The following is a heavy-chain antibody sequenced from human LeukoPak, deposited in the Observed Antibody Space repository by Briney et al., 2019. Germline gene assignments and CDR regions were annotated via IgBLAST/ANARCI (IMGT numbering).Heavy chain of an antibody. D-gene: IGHD6-19*01. Sequence: PGGSLTLSCAASGFTVSSNYMSWVRQAPGKGLEWVSVIYSGGSTYYADSVKGRFTISRDNSKNTLYLQMNSLRAEDTAVYYCARDPLAVAGTSYWGQGTLVTVSS. CDR3: ARDPLAVAGTSY. CDR1: GFTVSSNY. V-gene: IGHV3-53*01. CDR2: IYSGGST. J-gene: IGHJ4*02.